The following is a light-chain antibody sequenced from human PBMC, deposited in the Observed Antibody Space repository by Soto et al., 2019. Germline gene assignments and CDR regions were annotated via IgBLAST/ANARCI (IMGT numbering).Light chain of an antibody. CDR3: QQYNSYSWT. Sequence: DIQMTQAPSTLSASVGDRVTITCRASQSTSYWLAWHQQKPGKAPNLLIYDASNLESGVPSRFSGSGFGTEFTLTISSLQPDDFATYYCQQYNSYSWTFGQGTKVDIK. CDR2: DAS. V-gene: IGKV1-5*01. CDR1: QSTSYW. J-gene: IGKJ1*01.